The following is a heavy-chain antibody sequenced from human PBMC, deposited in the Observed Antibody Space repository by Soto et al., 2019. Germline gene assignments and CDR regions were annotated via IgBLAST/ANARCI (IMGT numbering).Heavy chain of an antibody. J-gene: IGHJ4*02. CDR2: ISYDGSNK. Sequence: QVQLVESGGGVVQPGRPLRLSCAASGFTFSSYAMHWVRQAPGKGLEWVAVISYDGSNKYYADSVKGRFTISRDNSKNTLYLQMNSLRAQDTAVYCCARVAVEMATIHVFDYWGQGTLVNVSS. CDR3: ARVAVEMATIHVFDY. CDR1: GFTFSSYA. V-gene: IGHV3-30-3*01. D-gene: IGHD5-12*01.